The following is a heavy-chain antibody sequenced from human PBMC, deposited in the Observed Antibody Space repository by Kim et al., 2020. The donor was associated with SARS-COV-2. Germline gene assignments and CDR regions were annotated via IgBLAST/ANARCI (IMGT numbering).Heavy chain of an antibody. CDR3: VRHGRNYGAVL. D-gene: IGHD1-7*01. CDR1: GFTFSDFA. CDR2: TTRSGAGS. Sequence: GGSLRLSCAASGFTFSDFAIHWVRRAPGKGLECVSATTRSGAGSYYADSVEGRFTISRDNSQNTLYLQMNSLRLDDTSVYYCVRHGRNYGAVLWGHGTLVIVSS. V-gene: IGHV3-64D*06. J-gene: IGHJ4*01.